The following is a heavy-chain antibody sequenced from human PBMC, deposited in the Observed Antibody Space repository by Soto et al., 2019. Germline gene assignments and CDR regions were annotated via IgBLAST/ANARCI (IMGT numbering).Heavy chain of an antibody. D-gene: IGHD2-21*02. CDR1: GYRFTGYG. V-gene: IGHV1-2*02. Sequence: QVQLVQSGAEVKKPGASLKVSCKASGYRFTGYGLHWVRQAPGQGLQWMGWINPKSGATDYAQKFQGRVTMTREMSTNTAYLELSGLRSDDTAFDPAVYYCAESNYGGDDYFQYGMDVWGQGTTVTVSS. J-gene: IGHJ6*02. CDR2: INPKSGAT. CDR3: VYYCAESNYGGDDYFQYGMDV.